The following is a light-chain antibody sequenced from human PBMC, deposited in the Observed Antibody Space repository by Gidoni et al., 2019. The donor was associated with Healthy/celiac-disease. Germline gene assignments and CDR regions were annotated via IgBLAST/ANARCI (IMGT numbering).Light chain of an antibody. Sequence: DIQMTHSPSSLSASVGDRVTITCRASQDISNYLKWYQQKPGKAPKLLIYDASNLETGVPSRFSGSGSGTDFTFTISSLQPEDIATYYCQQYDNHPLTFGGGTKVEIK. CDR1: QDISNY. CDR3: QQYDNHPLT. V-gene: IGKV1-33*01. J-gene: IGKJ4*01. CDR2: DAS.